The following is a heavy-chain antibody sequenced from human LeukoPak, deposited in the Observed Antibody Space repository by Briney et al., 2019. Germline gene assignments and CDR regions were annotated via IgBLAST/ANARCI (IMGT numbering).Heavy chain of an antibody. CDR2: INHSGST. Sequence: PSETLSLTCAVYGGSFGGYYWSWIRQPPGKGLEWIGEINHSGSTNYNPSLKSRVTISIDTSKNQFSLKLSSVTAADTAVYYCARAMLVVIMTTPGYFDLWGRGTLVTVSS. CDR1: GGSFGGYY. D-gene: IGHD3-22*01. CDR3: ARAMLVVIMTTPGYFDL. V-gene: IGHV4-34*01. J-gene: IGHJ2*01.